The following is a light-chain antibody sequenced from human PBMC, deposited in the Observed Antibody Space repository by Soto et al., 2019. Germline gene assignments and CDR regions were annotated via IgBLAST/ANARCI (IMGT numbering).Light chain of an antibody. J-gene: IGKJ5*01. Sequence: EIVMTQSPATLSLSPGNRVTLSCSANDRISRILAWYQQRPGQPPRILIYDASFRATGIPERFSGSGSGTDFTLSISSLGPEDFAVYYCQLSQQRSSWPPIAFGQGTRLEIK. CDR1: DRISRI. V-gene: IGKV3-11*01. CDR2: DAS. CDR3: QLSQQRSSWPPIA.